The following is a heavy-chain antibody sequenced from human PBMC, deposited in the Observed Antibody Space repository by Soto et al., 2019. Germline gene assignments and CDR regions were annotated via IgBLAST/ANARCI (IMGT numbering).Heavy chain of an antibody. V-gene: IGHV3-23*01. Sequence: GGSRRLSCAASGFTFSSYAMSWVRQAPGKGLEWVSAISGSGGSTYYADSVKGRFTISRDNSKNTLYLQMNSLRAEDTAVYYCSKQSGVYLYLFAFGGRGPLDPVSA. D-gene: IGHD3-3*01. CDR2: ISGSGGST. CDR3: SKQSGVYLYLFAF. J-gene: IGHJ4*02. CDR1: GFTFSSYA.